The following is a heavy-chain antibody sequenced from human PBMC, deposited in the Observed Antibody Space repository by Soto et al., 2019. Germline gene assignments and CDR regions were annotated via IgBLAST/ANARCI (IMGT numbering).Heavy chain of an antibody. CDR2: IVVGSGNT. Sequence: SVKVSCKAPGFTFTSSAVQWVRQARGQRLEWIGWIVVGSGNTNYAQKFQERVTITRDMSTSTAYMELSSLRSEDTAVYYCAADGAYYYDSSGYPGDYGMDVWGQGTTVTVSS. J-gene: IGHJ6*02. V-gene: IGHV1-58*01. CDR3: AADGAYYYDSSGYPGDYGMDV. D-gene: IGHD3-22*01. CDR1: GFTFTSSA.